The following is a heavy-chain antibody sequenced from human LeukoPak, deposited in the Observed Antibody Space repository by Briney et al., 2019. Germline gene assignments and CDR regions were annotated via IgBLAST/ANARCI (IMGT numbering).Heavy chain of an antibody. CDR3: ARAPNCGGDCDY. CDR2: IIPIFGTA. V-gene: IGHV1-69*13. Sequence: SVKVSCKVSGGTFSSYAISWVRQAPGQGLEWMGGIIPIFGTANYAQKFQGRVTITADESTSTAYMELSSPRSEDTAVYYCARAPNCGGDCDYWGQGTLVTVSS. D-gene: IGHD2-21*01. J-gene: IGHJ4*02. CDR1: GGTFSSYA.